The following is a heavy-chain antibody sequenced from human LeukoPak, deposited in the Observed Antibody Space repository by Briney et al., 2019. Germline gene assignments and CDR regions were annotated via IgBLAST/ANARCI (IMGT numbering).Heavy chain of an antibody. Sequence: GGSLRLSCAASGFTFSDYYTSWIRQAPGKGLEWVSYISSSGSSIYYADSVKGRFTISRDYAKNSLYLQMNSLRAEDTAVYYCARDTSSWTLGGYWGQGTLVTVSS. J-gene: IGHJ4*02. D-gene: IGHD6-13*01. V-gene: IGHV3-11*01. CDR3: ARDTSSWTLGGY. CDR1: GFTFSDYY. CDR2: ISSSGSSI.